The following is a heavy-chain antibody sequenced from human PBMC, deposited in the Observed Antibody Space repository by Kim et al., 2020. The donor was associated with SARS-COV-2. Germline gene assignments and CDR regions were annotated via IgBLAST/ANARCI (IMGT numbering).Heavy chain of an antibody. Sequence: GGSLRLSCAASGFTFSSYSMNWVRQAPGKGLEWVSSISSSSSYIYYADSVKGRFTISRDNAKNSLYLQMNSLRAEDTAVYYCAREDGLLWFGESPGGWFDPWGQGTLVTVSS. CDR1: GFTFSSYS. J-gene: IGHJ5*02. CDR3: AREDGLLWFGESPGGWFDP. D-gene: IGHD3-10*01. CDR2: ISSSSSYI. V-gene: IGHV3-21*01.